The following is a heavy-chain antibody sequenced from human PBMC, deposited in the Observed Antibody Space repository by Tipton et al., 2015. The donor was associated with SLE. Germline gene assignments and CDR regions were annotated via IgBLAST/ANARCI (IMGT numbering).Heavy chain of an antibody. CDR2: IYSGGTA. CDR1: GFSVNSKY. Sequence: SLRLSCAASGFSVNSKYMGWVRQAPGKGLEWVSVIYSGGTAYYADFVKGRFTISRDNSKNTLNLQMNSLRVDDTAVYYCAKAAEVFDYWGQGTLVTVSS. CDR3: AKAAEVFDY. V-gene: IGHV3-53*01. J-gene: IGHJ4*02.